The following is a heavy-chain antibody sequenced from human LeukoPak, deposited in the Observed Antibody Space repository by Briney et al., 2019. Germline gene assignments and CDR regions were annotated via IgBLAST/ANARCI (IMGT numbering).Heavy chain of an antibody. CDR1: GGSISSSSYY. Sequence: PSETLSLTCTVSGGSISSSSYYWGWIRQPPGKGLEWIGSIYYSGSTYYNPSLKSRVTISVDTSKNQSSLKLSSVTAADTAVYYCARVSITGNAFDIWGQGTMVTVSS. CDR2: IYYSGST. V-gene: IGHV4-39*01. D-gene: IGHD1-20*01. J-gene: IGHJ3*02. CDR3: ARVSITGNAFDI.